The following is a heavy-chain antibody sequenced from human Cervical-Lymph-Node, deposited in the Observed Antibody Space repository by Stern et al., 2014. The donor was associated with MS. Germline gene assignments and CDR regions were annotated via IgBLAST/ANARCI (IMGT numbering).Heavy chain of an antibody. J-gene: IGHJ4*02. CDR1: GLRFSRYA. CDR2: QCYDGINP. V-gene: IGHV3-33*01. D-gene: IGHD6-13*01. CDR3: ASAYSSSHYYFDY. Sequence: HVKLVEGEGGVVQTGRSLRLSGAEAGLRFSRYAMHWVRPGPGKGLEWVALQCYDGINPSYADSVTGRFTISRDNFKNTLYLQMNSLRAEDTAVYYCASAYSSSHYYFDYWGQGTLVTVSS.